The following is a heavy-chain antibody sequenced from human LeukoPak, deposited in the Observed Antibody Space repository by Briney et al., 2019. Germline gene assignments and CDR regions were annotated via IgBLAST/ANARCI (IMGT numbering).Heavy chain of an antibody. V-gene: IGHV4-39*07. CDR1: GGSFGSSSYF. D-gene: IGHD3-10*01. CDR2: FSYSGGA. CDR3: ARQVARSLISLRLVSLDSFDI. Sequence: PSETLSLSCTASGGSFGSSSYFWGWLGPPSGQGLEWIGSFSYSGGAYHNPSLASRVTISRDTTTSQFSLKLRSVTAADTAVYYCARQVARSLISLRLVSLDSFDIWGQGTTVTVSS. J-gene: IGHJ3*02.